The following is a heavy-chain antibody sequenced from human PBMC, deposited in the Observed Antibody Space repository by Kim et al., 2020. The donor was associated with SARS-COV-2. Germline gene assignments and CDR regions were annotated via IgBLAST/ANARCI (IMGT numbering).Heavy chain of an antibody. CDR1: GFTFSSYA. V-gene: IGHV3-23*01. CDR3: AKRQGGLLWFGESYYFDY. Sequence: GGSLRLSCAASGFTFSSYAMSWVRQAPGKGLEWVSAISGSGGSTYYADSVKGRFTISRDNSKNTLYLQMNSLRAEDTAVYYCAKRQGGLLWFGESYYFDYWGQETLVTVSS. J-gene: IGHJ4*02. D-gene: IGHD3-10*01. CDR2: ISGSGGST.